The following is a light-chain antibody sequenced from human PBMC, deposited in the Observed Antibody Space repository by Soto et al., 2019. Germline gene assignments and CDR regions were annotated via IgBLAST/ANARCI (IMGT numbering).Light chain of an antibody. Sequence: QLTQSPSSLSASVGYRVIITCRASQSVSRSLNWYQQKTGQAPKLLIYAASTLHSGVPSRFSGSGSGTEFTLTIRSLQPEDFATYYCQQNAIVPPWTFGQGTTGDIK. J-gene: IGKJ1*01. CDR2: AAS. V-gene: IGKV1-39*01. CDR1: QSVSRS. CDR3: QQNAIVPPWT.